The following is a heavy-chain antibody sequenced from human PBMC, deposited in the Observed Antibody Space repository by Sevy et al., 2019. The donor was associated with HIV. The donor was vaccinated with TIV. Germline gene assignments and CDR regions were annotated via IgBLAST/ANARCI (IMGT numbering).Heavy chain of an antibody. CDR1: GFTFSSYW. J-gene: IGHJ4*02. CDR3: ARAQQVTMLVVIGGLYFDF. CDR2: IKQDMSEK. Sequence: GGSLRLACAASGFTFSSYWMTWVRQAPGKGLEWVANIKQDMSEKYYADSVKGRCTISRDNARNSLYLQMESLRAEDTAVYYCARAQQVTMLVVIGGLYFDFWGQGTLVTVSS. D-gene: IGHD3-22*01. V-gene: IGHV3-7*01.